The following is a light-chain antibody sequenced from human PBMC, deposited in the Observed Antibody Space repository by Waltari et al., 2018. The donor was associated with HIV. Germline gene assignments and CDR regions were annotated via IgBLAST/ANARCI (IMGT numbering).Light chain of an antibody. CDR3: QSGGSSGSWV. V-gene: IGLV3-25*03. CDR2: KDT. Sequence: SNELTQPPSVSVSPGQTARITCSGDALANHYTYWFQQKPGQAPVLVIYKDTERPSGIPEGFSGSRSGTTVKLTISGVQAEDEADYYCQSGGSSGSWVFGGGTKLTVL. CDR1: ALANHY. J-gene: IGLJ3*02.